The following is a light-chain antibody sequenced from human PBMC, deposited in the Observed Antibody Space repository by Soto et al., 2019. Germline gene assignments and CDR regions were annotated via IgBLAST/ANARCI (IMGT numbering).Light chain of an antibody. J-gene: IGLJ2*01. CDR2: EDS. CDR1: SSDVGSYNL. V-gene: IGLV2-23*01. Sequence: QSVLTQPASVSGSPGQSITISCTGTSSDVGSYNLVSWYQQHPGKAPKLMIYEDSKRPSGVSNRFSGSKSGYTASLTISGLQAEDEADYYCCSYAGSSTPVVFGGGTKLTVL. CDR3: CSYAGSSTPVV.